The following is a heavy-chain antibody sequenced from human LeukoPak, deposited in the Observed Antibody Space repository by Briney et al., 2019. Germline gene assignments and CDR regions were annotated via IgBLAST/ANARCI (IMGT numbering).Heavy chain of an antibody. CDR3: ARGTGYSSGCPDY. V-gene: IGHV4-4*02. J-gene: IGHJ4*02. CDR1: GGSISSSHW. CDR2: IYHSGST. D-gene: IGHD6-19*01. Sequence: SETLSLTCAVSGGSISSSHWWSWVRQPPGKGLEWIGEIYHSGSTNYSPSLKIRVTLSVDKSKNQFSLKLSSVTAADTAVYYCARGTGYSSGCPDYWGQGTLVTVSS.